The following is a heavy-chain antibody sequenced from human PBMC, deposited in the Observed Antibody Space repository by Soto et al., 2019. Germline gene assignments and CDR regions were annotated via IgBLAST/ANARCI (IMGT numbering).Heavy chain of an antibody. V-gene: IGHV1-69*08. CDR2: IIPILGIA. D-gene: IGHD3-10*01. J-gene: IGHJ3*02. Sequence: QVQLVQSGAEVKKPGSSVKVSCKASGGTFSSYTISWVRQAPGQGLEWMGRIIPILGIANYAQKFQGRVTITADKSPSTAYMELSSLRSEDTAVYYCARDQVPPALRGSGSYYTHENAFDIWGQGTMVTVSS. CDR3: ARDQVPPALRGSGSYYTHENAFDI. CDR1: GGTFSSYT.